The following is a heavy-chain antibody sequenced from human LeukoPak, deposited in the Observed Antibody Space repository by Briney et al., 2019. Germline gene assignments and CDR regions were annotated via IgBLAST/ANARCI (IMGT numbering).Heavy chain of an antibody. CDR2: ISGSGGST. Sequence: PGGSRRLACAASGFTFSSYAMSWVRQAPGKGLEWVSAISGSGGSTYYADSVKGRFTISRDNSKNTLYLQMNSLRAEDTAVYYCAKDPYDFWSGYFWRWFDPWGQGTLVTVSS. D-gene: IGHD3-3*01. CDR1: GFTFSSYA. V-gene: IGHV3-23*01. CDR3: AKDPYDFWSGYFWRWFDP. J-gene: IGHJ5*02.